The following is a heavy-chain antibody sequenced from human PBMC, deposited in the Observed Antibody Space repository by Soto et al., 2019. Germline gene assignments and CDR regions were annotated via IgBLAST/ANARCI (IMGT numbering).Heavy chain of an antibody. J-gene: IGHJ5*02. CDR3: ARDENSYGSDIGWFDP. D-gene: IGHD5-18*01. V-gene: IGHV1-69*01. CDR1: GGTVSSYA. Sequence: QVQLVQSGAEVKKPGSSVKVSCKASGGTVSSYAISWVRQAPGQGLEWMGGIIPIFGTAKYAQKFQGRVTITEDESTSRAYMELSSLRSEDTAVYYCARDENSYGSDIGWFDPWGQGTLVTVSS. CDR2: IIPIFGTA.